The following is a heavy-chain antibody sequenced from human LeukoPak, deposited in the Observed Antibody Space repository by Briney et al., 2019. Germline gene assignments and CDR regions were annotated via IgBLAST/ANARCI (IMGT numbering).Heavy chain of an antibody. CDR1: GNYW. D-gene: IGHD1-20*01. V-gene: IGHV3-74*01. CDR2: INSDGSWT. Sequence: PGGSLRLSCAASGNYWIHWVRQAPGKGLVWVSHINSDGSWTSYADSVKGRFTISRDNSKNTLYLQMNSLRAEDTAVYYCAKAVITGTYWFDPWGQGTLVTVSS. CDR3: AKAVITGTYWFDP. J-gene: IGHJ5*02.